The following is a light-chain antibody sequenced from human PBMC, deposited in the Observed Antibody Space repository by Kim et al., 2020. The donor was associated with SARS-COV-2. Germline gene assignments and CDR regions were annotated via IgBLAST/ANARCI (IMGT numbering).Light chain of an antibody. CDR2: GNS. Sequence: QRVTSSCAGSSSNIGAGYDVHWYQQLPGTAPKHLLYGNSNRPSGVPDRFAGSKSGTSASLAITVLQAEDEADYYCQSYDSSLSGSVFGGGTQLTVL. J-gene: IGLJ2*01. CDR1: SSNIGAGYD. V-gene: IGLV1-40*01. CDR3: QSYDSSLSGSV.